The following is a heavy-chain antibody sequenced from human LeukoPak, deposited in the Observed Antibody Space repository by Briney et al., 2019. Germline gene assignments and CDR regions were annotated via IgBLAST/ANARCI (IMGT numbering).Heavy chain of an antibody. Sequence: SETLSLTCTVSGGSISSSSYYWGWIRQPPGKGLEWIGSIYYSGSTYYNPSLKSRVTISVDTSKNQFSLKLSSVTAADTAVYYCARDIMDSDGYNYDYWGQGTLVTVSS. D-gene: IGHD5-24*01. V-gene: IGHV4-39*07. CDR2: IYYSGST. J-gene: IGHJ4*02. CDR1: GGSISSSSYY. CDR3: ARDIMDSDGYNYDY.